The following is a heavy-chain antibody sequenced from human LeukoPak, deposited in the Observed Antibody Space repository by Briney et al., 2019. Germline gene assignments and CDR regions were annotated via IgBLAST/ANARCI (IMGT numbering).Heavy chain of an antibody. CDR3: ARTKGIAALTYYYYYYYMDV. V-gene: IGHV3-48*01. CDR2: ISSSSSTI. CDR1: GFTFSSYS. Sequence: PGGSLRLSCAASGFTFSSYSMNWVRQAPGKGLEWVSYISSSSSTIYYADSVKGRFTISRDNAKNSLYLQMNSLRAEDTAVYYCARTKGIAALTYYYYYYYMDVWGKGTTVTVSS. J-gene: IGHJ6*03. D-gene: IGHD6-6*01.